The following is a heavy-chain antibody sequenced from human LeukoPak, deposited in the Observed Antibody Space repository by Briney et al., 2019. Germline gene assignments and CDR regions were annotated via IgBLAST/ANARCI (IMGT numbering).Heavy chain of an antibody. J-gene: IGHJ4*02. CDR3: ATSAHIEVGTAPPPDY. D-gene: IGHD2-21*02. V-gene: IGHV3-74*01. CDR2: INEDGSTT. CDR1: GFTFSSNW. Sequence: GGSLRLSCAASGFTFSSNWMHCVRHAPGEGLVWVSRINEDGSTTNYADSVKGRSTIFRDNAKNTLYLQMNSLRAEGTAVYYCATSAHIEVGTAPPPDYWGQGTLVTVTS.